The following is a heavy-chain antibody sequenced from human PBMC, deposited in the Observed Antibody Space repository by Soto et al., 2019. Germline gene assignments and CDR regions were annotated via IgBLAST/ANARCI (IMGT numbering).Heavy chain of an antibody. CDR1: GFTFSSYA. CDR3: VIGEGRYCRGVSCYNNFDY. CDR2: ISSNGGST. V-gene: IGHV3-64D*06. Sequence: GGSLRLSCSASGFTFSSYAMHWVRQAPGKGLEYVSAISSNGGSTYYADSVKGRFTISRDNSKNTLYLQMSSLRAEDTAVYYCVIGEGRYCRGVSCYNNFDYWGQRTLVTVSS. J-gene: IGHJ4*02. D-gene: IGHD2-15*01.